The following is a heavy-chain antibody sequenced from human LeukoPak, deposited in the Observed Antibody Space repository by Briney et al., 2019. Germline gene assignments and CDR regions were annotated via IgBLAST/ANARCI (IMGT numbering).Heavy chain of an antibody. Sequence: GGSLRLSCAASGFTVSNNYMSWVRQAPGKGLERVSLIYGGGTTYYADSVKGRFTISSDSSKNTLYLQMNSLRAEDTAVYYCARAPNYGDYGGQWGRGTLVTVSS. D-gene: IGHD4-17*01. CDR2: IYGGGTT. V-gene: IGHV3-53*01. CDR3: ARAPNYGDYGGQ. CDR1: GFTVSNNY. J-gene: IGHJ4*02.